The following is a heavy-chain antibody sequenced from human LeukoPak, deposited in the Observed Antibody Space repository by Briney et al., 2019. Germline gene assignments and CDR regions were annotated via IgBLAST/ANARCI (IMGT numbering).Heavy chain of an antibody. Sequence: SGTLSLTCTVSGGSISSTNYYWGWIRQPPGTGLEWIGSIYYSGNTYYTPSLRSRVTISVDTSKNQFSLKLSSVTAADTAVFYFARLWRSRNTFDIWGQGTMDTVSS. CDR3: ARLWRSRNTFDI. J-gene: IGHJ3*02. CDR1: GGSISSTNYY. V-gene: IGHV4-39*01. CDR2: IYYSGNT. D-gene: IGHD2/OR15-2a*01.